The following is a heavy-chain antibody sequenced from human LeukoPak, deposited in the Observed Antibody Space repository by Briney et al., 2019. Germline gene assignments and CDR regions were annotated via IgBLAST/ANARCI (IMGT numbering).Heavy chain of an antibody. CDR2: INPNSGGT. Sequence: GASVTVSCKASGYTFTDYYMHWVRQAPGQGLEWMGWINPNSGGTNYAQNFQGRVTMTRDTSISTAYMELSSLRSDDTAVYYCARDVFGELLMSHWFDPWGQGALVTVSS. CDR1: GYTFTDYY. D-gene: IGHD3-10*01. V-gene: IGHV1-2*02. J-gene: IGHJ5*02. CDR3: ARDVFGELLMSHWFDP.